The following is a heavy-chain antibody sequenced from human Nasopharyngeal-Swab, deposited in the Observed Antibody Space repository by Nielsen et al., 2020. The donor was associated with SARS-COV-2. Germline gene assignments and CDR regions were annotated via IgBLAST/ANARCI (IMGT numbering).Heavy chain of an antibody. CDR3: ARGGYFYHGAFDI. CDR2: IEGDGSST. Sequence: GESLKISCAATGFTFGAYWMHWVRQPSGKGLVWVSRIEGDGSSTYYADSVSGRFTISRDNARNTLYLQMNSLRVDDTAVYYCARGGYFYHGAFDIWGQGTMVTVSS. CDR1: GFTFGAYW. J-gene: IGHJ3*02. D-gene: IGHD5-12*01. V-gene: IGHV3-74*01.